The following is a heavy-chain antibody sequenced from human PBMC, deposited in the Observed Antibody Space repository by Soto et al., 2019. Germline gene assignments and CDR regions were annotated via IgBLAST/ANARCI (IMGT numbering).Heavy chain of an antibody. D-gene: IGHD4-17*01. J-gene: IGHJ4*02. CDR3: ASPGYGDYVPLFDY. Sequence: SETLSLTCAVYGGSFSRYYYAWIRQPPGKGLEWIGEINHSGSTNYNPSLKSRVTISVDTSKNQFSLKLSSVTAADTAVYYCASPGYGDYVPLFDYWGQGTLVTVSS. CDR1: GGSFSRYY. CDR2: INHSGST. V-gene: IGHV4-34*01.